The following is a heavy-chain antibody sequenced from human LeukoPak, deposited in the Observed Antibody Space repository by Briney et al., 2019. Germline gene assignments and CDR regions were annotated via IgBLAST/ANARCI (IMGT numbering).Heavy chain of an antibody. CDR1: GGSFSGYY. V-gene: IGHV4-34*01. J-gene: IGHJ6*03. Sequence: SETLSLTCAVYGGSFSGYYWSWIRQPPGKGLEWIGEINHSGSTNYNPSLKSRVTISVDTSKNQFSLKLSSVTAADTAVYYCARDLYMDVWGKGTTVTVSS. CDR2: INHSGST. CDR3: ARDLYMDV.